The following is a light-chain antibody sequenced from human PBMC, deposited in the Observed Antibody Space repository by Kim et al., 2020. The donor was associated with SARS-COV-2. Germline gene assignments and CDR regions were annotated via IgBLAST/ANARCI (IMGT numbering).Light chain of an antibody. CDR3: QVWDSSRDHRGYV. CDR2: YDT. V-gene: IGLV3-21*04. Sequence: SYELTQPPSVSVAPGETARITCGGNKIGSKSVHWYQQKPGQAPALVIDYDTDRPSGIPERFSGSNSGNTATLTITRVEAGDEADYYCQVWDSSRDHRGYVFGTGTKFTVL. CDR1: KIGSKS. J-gene: IGLJ1*01.